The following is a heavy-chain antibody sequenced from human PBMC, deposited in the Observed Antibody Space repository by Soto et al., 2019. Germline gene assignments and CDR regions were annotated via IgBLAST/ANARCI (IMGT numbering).Heavy chain of an antibody. V-gene: IGHV1-46*01. Sequence: ASVKVSCKASGYTFTSYYMHWVRQAPGQGLEWMGIINANNGNTSYAQKLQGRVTMTTDTSTSTAYMELRSLRSDDTAVYYCARDGGVAVAGTLDYWGQGTLVTVSS. CDR2: INANNGNT. CDR3: ARDGGVAVAGTLDY. D-gene: IGHD6-19*01. J-gene: IGHJ4*02. CDR1: GYTFTSYY.